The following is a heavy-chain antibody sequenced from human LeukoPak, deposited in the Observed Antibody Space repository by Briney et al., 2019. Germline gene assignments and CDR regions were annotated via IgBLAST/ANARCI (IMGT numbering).Heavy chain of an antibody. CDR1: GYTFTSYG. Sequence: ASVKVSCKASGYTFTSYGISWVRQAPGQGLEWIGWISAYNGNTNCAQKLQGRVTMTTDTSTSTAYMELRSLRSDDTAVYYCARVGYYGSGSLSYYYYYYMDVWGKGTTVTVSS. V-gene: IGHV1-18*01. CDR3: ARVGYYGSGSLSYYYYYYMDV. J-gene: IGHJ6*03. D-gene: IGHD3-10*01. CDR2: ISAYNGNT.